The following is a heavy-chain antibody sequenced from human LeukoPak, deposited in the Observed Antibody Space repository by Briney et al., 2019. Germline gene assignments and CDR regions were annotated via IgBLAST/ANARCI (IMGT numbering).Heavy chain of an antibody. J-gene: IGHJ4*02. V-gene: IGHV3-21*01. CDR3: ARDLPQQGYFDY. Sequence: GGSLRLSCAASGFTFSSYSMNWVRQAPGKGLEWVSSISSSSSYIYYADSVKGRFTISRDNSKNTLYLQMNSLRAEDTAVYYCARDLPQQGYFDYWGQGTLVTVSS. CDR1: GFTFSSYS. CDR2: ISSSSSYI.